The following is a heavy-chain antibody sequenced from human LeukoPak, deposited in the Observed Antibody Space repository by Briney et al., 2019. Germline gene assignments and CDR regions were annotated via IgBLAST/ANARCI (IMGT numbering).Heavy chain of an antibody. D-gene: IGHD3-10*01. CDR1: GFTFSSYG. V-gene: IGHV3-30*18. CDR2: ISYDGSNK. Sequence: GGSLRLSCAASGFTFSSYGMHWVRQAPGKGLEWGAVISYDGSNKYYADSVKGRFTISRDNSKNTLYLQMNSLRAEDTAVYYRAKALWFGELLSPLDYWGQGTLVTVSS. J-gene: IGHJ4*02. CDR3: AKALWFGELLSPLDY.